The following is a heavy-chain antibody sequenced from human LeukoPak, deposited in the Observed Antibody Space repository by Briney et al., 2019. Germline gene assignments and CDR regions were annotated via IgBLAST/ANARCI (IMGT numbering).Heavy chain of an antibody. CDR1: GGFISSGGYY. V-gene: IGHV4-31*03. Sequence: SQTLSLTCPVSGGFISSGGYYWSWIRQHPGKGLEWIGYIYYSGSTYYNPSLKSRVTISVDTSKNQFSLKLSSVTAADTAVYYCARFTMVRGADAFDIWGQGTMVTVSS. J-gene: IGHJ3*02. D-gene: IGHD3-10*01. CDR2: IYYSGST. CDR3: ARFTMVRGADAFDI.